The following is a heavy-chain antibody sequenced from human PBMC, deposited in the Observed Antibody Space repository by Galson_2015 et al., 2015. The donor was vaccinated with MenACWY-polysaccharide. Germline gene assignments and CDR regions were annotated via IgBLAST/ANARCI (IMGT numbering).Heavy chain of an antibody. V-gene: IGHV3-23*01. CDR2: IRSSGTNT. J-gene: IGHJ5*02. CDR3: AKDSTDFWSVAGRFDH. Sequence: SLRLSCAASGFTFTSYAMSWVRQAPGKGLEWVSAIRSSGTNTYYADSVKGRFTISRDNSKNKRYLQMNSLRAEDTAVYYCAKDSTDFWSVAGRFDHWGQGTLVTVSS. D-gene: IGHD3-3*01. CDR1: GFTFTSYA.